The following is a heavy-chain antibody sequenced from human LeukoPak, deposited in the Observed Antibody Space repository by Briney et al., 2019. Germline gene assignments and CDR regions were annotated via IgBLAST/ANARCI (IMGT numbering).Heavy chain of an antibody. CDR2: IKPDGSDK. D-gene: IGHD2-2*01. V-gene: IGHV3-7*01. CDR3: AREGFPPGVLH. CDR1: GFTFSTYW. J-gene: IGHJ1*01. Sequence: PGGSLSLSCEASGFTFSTYWMSWVRQAPGKGPECVANIKPDGSDKYYVDSMKGRFTISRDNAKNSLYLQMNNLRAEDTAVYYCAREGFPPGVLHWGQGTLVTVSS.